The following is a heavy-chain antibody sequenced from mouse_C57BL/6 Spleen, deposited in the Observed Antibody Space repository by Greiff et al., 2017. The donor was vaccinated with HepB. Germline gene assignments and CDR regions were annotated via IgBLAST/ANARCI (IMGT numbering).Heavy chain of an antibody. J-gene: IGHJ2*01. CDR2: IDPETGGT. Sequence: VKLVESGAELVRPGASVTLSCKASGYTFTDYEMHWVKQTPVHGLEWIGAIDPETGGTAYNQKFKGKAILTADKSSSTAYMELRSLTSEDSAVYYCTRGGLITTDWGQGTTLTVSS. D-gene: IGHD1-1*01. CDR1: GYTFTDYE. V-gene: IGHV1-15*01. CDR3: TRGGLITTD.